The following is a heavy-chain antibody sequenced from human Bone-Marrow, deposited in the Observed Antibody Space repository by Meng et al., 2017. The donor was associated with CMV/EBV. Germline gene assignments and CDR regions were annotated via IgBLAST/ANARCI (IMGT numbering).Heavy chain of an antibody. D-gene: IGHD6-13*01. CDR2: IIPILGIA. CDR3: ELSGAAAGRLDY. CDR1: GYTFTGYY. Sequence: SVKVSCKASGYTFTGYYMHWVRQAPGQGLEWMGRIIPILGIANYAQKFQGRVTITADKSTSTAYMELSSLRSEDTAVYYCELSGAAAGRLDYWGQGTLVTVSS. J-gene: IGHJ4*02. V-gene: IGHV1-69*02.